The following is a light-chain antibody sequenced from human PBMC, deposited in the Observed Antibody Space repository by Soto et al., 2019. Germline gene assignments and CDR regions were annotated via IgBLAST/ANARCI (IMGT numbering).Light chain of an antibody. CDR1: QSIGSSD. CDR3: QHYQYFRFSSTWT. V-gene: IGKV3-20*01. CDR2: GPS. Sequence: DIVLTQSPGTLSLSPGERATLSCRASQSIGSSDFAWYQQKRGQAPRLLIYGPSNRATGIPDRFSGSGSGTEITLTIDRLEPEDFAVYYCQHYQYFRFSSTWTFGQGTRVEIK. J-gene: IGKJ1*01.